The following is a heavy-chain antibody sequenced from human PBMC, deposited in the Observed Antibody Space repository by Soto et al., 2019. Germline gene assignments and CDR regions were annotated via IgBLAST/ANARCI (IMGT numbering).Heavy chain of an antibody. V-gene: IGHV1-46*03. D-gene: IGHD6-6*01. CDR2: INPSRGTT. J-gene: IGHJ5*02. CDR1: GYTFITYF. Sequence: ASVKVSCKASGYTFITYFMHWVRQAPGQGLEWMGVINPSRGTTTYAQKFQDRVTMTRDTSASTVYMELSSLRSEDTAMYYCARSYISSSYWFDPWGQGTLVTVPQ. CDR3: ARSYISSSYWFDP.